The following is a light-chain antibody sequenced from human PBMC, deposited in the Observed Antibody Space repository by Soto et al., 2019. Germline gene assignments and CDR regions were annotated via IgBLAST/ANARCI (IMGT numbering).Light chain of an antibody. CDR2: DVS. CDR1: QTVERW. Sequence: SPSTLSASVGDRVIITCRASQTVERWMAWYQQKPGKAPKLLISDVSTLERGVPSRFSGSGSATEFTLTISGLQPDDFATYYCQQYKDYVYTFGQGTKVDIK. J-gene: IGKJ2*01. CDR3: QQYKDYVYT. V-gene: IGKV1-5*01.